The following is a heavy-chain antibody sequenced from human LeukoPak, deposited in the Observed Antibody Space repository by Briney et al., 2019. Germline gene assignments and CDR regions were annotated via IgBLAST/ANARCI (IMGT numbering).Heavy chain of an antibody. CDR2: ISSSTYI. V-gene: IGHV3-21*01. J-gene: IGHJ4*02. CDR1: GFPFSSYS. Sequence: PGGSLRLSCAASGFPFSSYSMNWVRQAPGKGPERVSSISSSTYIYYADSVKGRFTISRDNAKNSLYLQMNSLRAEDTAFYYCAREAYNAFDYWARGTLVTVSS. CDR3: AREAYNAFDY. D-gene: IGHD1-1*01.